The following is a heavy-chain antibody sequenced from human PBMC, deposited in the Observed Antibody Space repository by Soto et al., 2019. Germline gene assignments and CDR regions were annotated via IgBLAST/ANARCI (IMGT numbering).Heavy chain of an antibody. Sequence: PGVSLRLSCAASGFTFSSYGMHWVRQAPGKGLEWVAVIWYDGSNKYYADSVKGRFTISRDNSKNTLYLQMNSLRAEDTAVYYCARGSDGDYTGEDYFDYWGQGTLVTVSS. CDR2: IWYDGSNK. D-gene: IGHD4-17*01. CDR3: ARGSDGDYTGEDYFDY. J-gene: IGHJ4*02. V-gene: IGHV3-33*01. CDR1: GFTFSSYG.